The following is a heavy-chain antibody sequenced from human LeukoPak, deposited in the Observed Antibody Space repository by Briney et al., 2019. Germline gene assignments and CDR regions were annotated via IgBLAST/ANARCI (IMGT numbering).Heavy chain of an antibody. J-gene: IGHJ4*02. CDR3: AKDSAGWAVVSSELDY. CDR1: GFTFSSYS. CDR2: ISPSSSST. Sequence: GGSLRLSCAASGFTFSSYSLNWVRQAPGKGLEWVSYISPSSSSTYYADSVKGRFTISRDNARNSLYLQMNSLSTEDTAVYYCAKDSAGWAVVSSELDYWGQGTLVTVSS. V-gene: IGHV3-48*01. D-gene: IGHD2-8*02.